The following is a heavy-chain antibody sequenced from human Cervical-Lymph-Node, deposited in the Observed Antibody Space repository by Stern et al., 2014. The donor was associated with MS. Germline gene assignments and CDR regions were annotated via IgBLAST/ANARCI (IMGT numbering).Heavy chain of an antibody. CDR3: ARSYSSSWTHYFDY. D-gene: IGHD6-13*01. Sequence: VQLVQSGAEVKKPGESLKISCKGAGYTFTTYWIGWVRQMPGKGLEWMGIIYVGDSETRYSPSFQGQVTISADKSISTAYLHWRSLEASDTAMYYCARSYSSSWTHYFDYWGQGTLVTVSS. CDR2: IYVGDSET. V-gene: IGHV5-51*01. J-gene: IGHJ4*02. CDR1: GYTFTTYW.